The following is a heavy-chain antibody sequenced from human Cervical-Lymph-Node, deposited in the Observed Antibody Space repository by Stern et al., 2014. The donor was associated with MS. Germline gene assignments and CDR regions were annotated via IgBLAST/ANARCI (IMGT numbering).Heavy chain of an antibody. D-gene: IGHD5-12*01. CDR1: GYTFNTYW. CDR2: IYPGDSDT. J-gene: IGHJ4*02. V-gene: IGHV5-51*03. Sequence: QLVQSGAEVKEPGASLKISCQGSGYTFNTYWITWVRQMPGKGLEWMGLIYPGDSDTKYSQSFQGQVTISADKSISTAYLQWSSLKASDSAVYYCARLSSHWWLPDFDSWGQGTLVTVSS. CDR3: ARLSSHWWLPDFDS.